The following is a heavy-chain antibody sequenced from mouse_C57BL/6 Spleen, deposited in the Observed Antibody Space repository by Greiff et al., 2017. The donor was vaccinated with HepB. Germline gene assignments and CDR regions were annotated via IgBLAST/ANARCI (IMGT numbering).Heavy chain of an antibody. Sequence: VKLVESGPGLVQPSQSLSITCTVSGFSLTSYGVHWVRQSPGKGLEWLGVIWSGGSTDYNAAFISRLSTSKDNPKSQVFFKMNSLQADDTAIYYCDRKEGNHYAMDYWGQGTSVTVSS. CDR3: DRKEGNHYAMDY. CDR1: GFSLTSYG. D-gene: IGHD2-1*01. CDR2: IWSGGST. J-gene: IGHJ4*01. V-gene: IGHV2-2*01.